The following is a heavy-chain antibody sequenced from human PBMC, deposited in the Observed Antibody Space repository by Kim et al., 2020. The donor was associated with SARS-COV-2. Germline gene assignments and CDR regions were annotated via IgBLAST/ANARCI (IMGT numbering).Heavy chain of an antibody. CDR1: GGSFSGYY. CDR3: ARGLGEAAAY. V-gene: IGHV4-34*01. CDR2: INHSGST. J-gene: IGHJ4*02. Sequence: SETLSLTCVVYGGSFSGYYWSWIRQPPGKGLEWIGEINHSGSTNYNPSLKSRVTISADTSKNQVSLKLSSVTAADTAVYYCARGLGEAAAYWGQGTLVTVSA. D-gene: IGHD3-16*01.